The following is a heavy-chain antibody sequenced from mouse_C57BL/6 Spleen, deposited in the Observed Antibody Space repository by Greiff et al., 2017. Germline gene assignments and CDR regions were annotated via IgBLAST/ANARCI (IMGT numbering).Heavy chain of an antibody. Sequence: QVQLQQSGAELAKPGASVKLSCKASGYTFTSYWMHWVKQRPGPGLEWIGYINPSSGSTKYNQKFKAKATLTADKSSSTAYMQLSSLTYEDSAVYSFARSGTVVATGGLYYAMDYWGQGTSVTVSS. CDR2: INPSSGST. CDR1: GYTFTSYW. J-gene: IGHJ4*01. V-gene: IGHV1-7*01. CDR3: ARSGTVVATGGLYYAMDY. D-gene: IGHD1-1*01.